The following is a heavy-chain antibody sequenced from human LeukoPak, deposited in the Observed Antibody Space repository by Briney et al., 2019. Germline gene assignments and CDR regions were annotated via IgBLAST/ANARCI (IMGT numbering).Heavy chain of an antibody. J-gene: IGHJ3*02. Sequence: GGSLRLSCAASGFTFSSYAMSWVRQAPGKGLEWVSAISGSGGSTYYADSVKGRFTISRDNSKNTLYLQMNSLRAEDTAVYYCAKDSRPDSEWLANHGAFDIWGQGTMVTVSS. D-gene: IGHD6-19*01. CDR3: AKDSRPDSEWLANHGAFDI. CDR1: GFTFSSYA. V-gene: IGHV3-23*01. CDR2: ISGSGGST.